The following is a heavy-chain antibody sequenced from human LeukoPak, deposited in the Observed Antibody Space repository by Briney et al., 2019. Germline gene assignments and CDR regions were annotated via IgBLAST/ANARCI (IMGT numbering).Heavy chain of an antibody. CDR1: GYSFTSYW. J-gene: IGHJ4*02. CDR3: ARRYGSGSYYNQEGFDY. V-gene: IGHV5-51*01. Sequence: GESLQISCKGSGYSFTSYWIGWVRQMPGKGLEWMGIIYPGDSDTRYSPSFQGQVTISADKSISTASLQWSSLKASDTAMYYCARRYGSGSYYNQEGFDYWGQGTLVTVSS. D-gene: IGHD3-10*01. CDR2: IYPGDSDT.